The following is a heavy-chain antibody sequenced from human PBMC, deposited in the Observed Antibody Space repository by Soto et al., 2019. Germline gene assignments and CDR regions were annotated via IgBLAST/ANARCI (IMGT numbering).Heavy chain of an antibody. Sequence: GGSLRLSCAASGFTFSSYGMHWVRQAPGKGLEWVAVIWYDGSNKYYADSVKGRFTISRDNSKNTLYLQMNSLRAEDTAVYYCAREPTPLTSGSIDYWGQGTLVTVSS. V-gene: IGHV3-33*01. CDR3: AREPTPLTSGSIDY. CDR2: IWYDGSNK. CDR1: GFTFSSYG. J-gene: IGHJ4*02. D-gene: IGHD3-10*01.